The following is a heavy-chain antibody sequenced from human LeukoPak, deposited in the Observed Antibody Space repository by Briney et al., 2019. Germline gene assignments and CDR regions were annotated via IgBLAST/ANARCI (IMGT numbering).Heavy chain of an antibody. V-gene: IGHV1-24*01. J-gene: IGHJ6*02. Sequence: ASVNVSCKVSGYTLTELSMHWVRQAPGRGLEWMGGFDPEDGETIYAQKFQGRVTMTEDTSTDTAYMELSSLRSEDTAVYYCATEGYCSSTSCYHRPYYYYYYGMDVWGQGTTVTVSS. CDR3: ATEGYCSSTSCYHRPYYYYYYGMDV. CDR1: GYTLTELS. CDR2: FDPEDGET. D-gene: IGHD2-2*01.